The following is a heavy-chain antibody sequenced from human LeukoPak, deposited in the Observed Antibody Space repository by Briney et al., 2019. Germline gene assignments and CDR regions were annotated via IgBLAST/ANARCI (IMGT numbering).Heavy chain of an antibody. D-gene: IGHD5-18*01. CDR1: GYTLTELS. CDR3: AISSSGYTYGYVSGWFDP. V-gene: IGHV1-24*01. J-gene: IGHJ5*02. Sequence: GASVKVSCKVSGYTLTELSMHWVRQAPGKGLEWMGGFDPEDGETIYAQKFQGRVTMTEDTSTDTAYMELSSLRSEDTAVYYCAISSSGYTYGYVSGWFDPWGQGTLVTVSS. CDR2: FDPEDGET.